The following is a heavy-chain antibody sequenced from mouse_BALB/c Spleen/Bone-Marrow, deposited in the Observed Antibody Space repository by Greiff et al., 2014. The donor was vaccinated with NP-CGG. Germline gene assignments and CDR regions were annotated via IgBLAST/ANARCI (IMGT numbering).Heavy chain of an antibody. D-gene: IGHD2-14*01. J-gene: IGHJ2*01. Sequence: VQLQQSGPELVKPGASMNISCKASGYSFTGYTMNWVKQSHGKSLEWIGLINPDNGDTSCNQKFKGKATLTIDKSSSTACMELLSLTSEDSAVYYCARYYRYDFDYWGQGTTLTVSS. CDR2: INPDNGDT. V-gene: IGHV1-37*01. CDR1: GYSFTGYT. CDR3: ARYYRYDFDY.